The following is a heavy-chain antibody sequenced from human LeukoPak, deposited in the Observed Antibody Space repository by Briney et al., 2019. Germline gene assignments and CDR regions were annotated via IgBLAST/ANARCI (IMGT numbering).Heavy chain of an antibody. CDR2: INPNSGDT. Sequence: ASVKVSCKTSGYTLSDYYIHWIRQAPGQGLEWVGWINPNSGDTDYAQKFQGRVTVTRDTSISTAYMELGRLRSDDTAVYYCARADSSSWAGGYWGQGTLVTVSS. V-gene: IGHV1-2*02. J-gene: IGHJ4*02. CDR1: GYTLSDYY. D-gene: IGHD6-13*01. CDR3: ARADSSSWAGGY.